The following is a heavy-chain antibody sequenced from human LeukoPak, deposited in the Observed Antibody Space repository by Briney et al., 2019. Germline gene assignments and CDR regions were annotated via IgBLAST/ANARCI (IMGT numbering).Heavy chain of an antibody. V-gene: IGHV1-2*02. CDR2: INPNTGVT. CDR3: ASYPRYSSSPPFDC. D-gene: IGHD6-6*01. CDR1: GYTFTGQH. J-gene: IGHJ4*02. Sequence: ASVKVSCKASGYTFTGQHMHGVRQAPGQGLEWMGWINPNTGVTNYAQRLQGRVTMTRDTTISTAYMELSRLTSDDTAVYFCASYPRYSSSPPFDCWGQGTLVTVSS.